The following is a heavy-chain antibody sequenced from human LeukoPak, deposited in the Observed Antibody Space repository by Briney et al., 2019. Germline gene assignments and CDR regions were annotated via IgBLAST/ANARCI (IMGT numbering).Heavy chain of an antibody. CDR1: GFTFDDYA. Sequence: GGSLRLSCAASGFTFDDYAMHWVRQAPGKGLEWVSLISGDGTTPYYADSVKGRFTISRDNSKNSLYLQMNSLRTEDTAFYYCAKVLRGGYTYNYYFDLWGQGALVTVSS. J-gene: IGHJ4*02. V-gene: IGHV3-43*02. D-gene: IGHD5-18*01. CDR3: AKVLRGGYTYNYYFDL. CDR2: ISGDGTTP.